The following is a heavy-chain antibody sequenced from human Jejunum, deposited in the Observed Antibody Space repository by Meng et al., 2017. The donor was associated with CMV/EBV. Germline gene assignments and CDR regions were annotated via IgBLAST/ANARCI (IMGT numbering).Heavy chain of an antibody. D-gene: IGHD2-2*01. CDR2: VGRTVDI. V-gene: IGHV3-21*02. CDR3: AGDDAWAFDY. CDR1: GFIFSSYA. J-gene: IGHJ4*02. Sequence: RLGGVGGALHIPLGSMLLSCSASGFIFSSYAMHWVRQAPGKGLGWISYVGRTVDIASADCVQGRFNISRDNAKDPLYLEMNSLSAEDTAVYYCAGDDAWAFDYWGQGTLVTVSS.